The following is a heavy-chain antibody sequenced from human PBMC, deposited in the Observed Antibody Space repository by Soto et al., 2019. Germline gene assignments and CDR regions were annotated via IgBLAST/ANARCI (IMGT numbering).Heavy chain of an antibody. J-gene: IGHJ3*01. Sequence: GGSLILAGAALGFCVSGRRYVAWVRQAPGKGLEWISALYDVDGTFYAPSVKGRFTTSSDSSKTTVYLQMNGLRPDDTAVYYCASWHEREHAYDVWGPGTTVTVSS. CDR2: LYDVDGT. V-gene: IGHV3-53*01. CDR1: GFCVSGRRY. CDR3: ASWHEREHAYDV. D-gene: IGHD1-1*01.